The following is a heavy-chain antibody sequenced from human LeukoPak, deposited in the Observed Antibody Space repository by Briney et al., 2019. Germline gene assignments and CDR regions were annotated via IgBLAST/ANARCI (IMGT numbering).Heavy chain of an antibody. Sequence: ASVKVSCKASGYSFTTFGISWVRQAPGQGLEWLGWISGHNGNTKYIQNVQGRITMTTDTSASTAYMELRSLTSDDTAVYYCTREGTASTGIGPYDFWGQGTLVTVSS. CDR2: ISGHNGNT. D-gene: IGHD6-13*01. J-gene: IGHJ4*02. CDR1: GYSFTTFG. V-gene: IGHV1-18*01. CDR3: TREGTASTGIGPYDF.